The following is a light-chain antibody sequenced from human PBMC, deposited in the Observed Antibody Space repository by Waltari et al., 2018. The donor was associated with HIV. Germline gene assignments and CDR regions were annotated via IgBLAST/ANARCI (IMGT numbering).Light chain of an antibody. CDR3: GTWDSRLNAYV. V-gene: IGLV1-51*02. J-gene: IGLJ1*01. Sequence: QSVLTQPPSVSAAPGLKVTIPCSACNSNLETNWLSWYQHFPGAAPKLLSYENSKRPSGVPDRFSVSKSGASATLAITGLQTGDEADYYCGTWDSRLNAYVFGPGTKVTVL. CDR2: ENS. CDR1: NSNLETNW.